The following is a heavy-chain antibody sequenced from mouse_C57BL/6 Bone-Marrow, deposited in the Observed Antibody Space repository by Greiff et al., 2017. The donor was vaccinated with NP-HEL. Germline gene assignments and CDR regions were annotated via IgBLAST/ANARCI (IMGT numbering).Heavy chain of an antibody. CDR2: INPNYGTT. J-gene: IGHJ4*01. Sequence: VHVKQSGPELVKPGASVKISCKASGYSFTDYNMNWVKQSNGKSLEWIGVINPNYGTTSYNQKFKGKATLTVDQSSSTAYMQLNSLTSEDSAVYYCARPYGAHYAMDYWGQGTSVTVSS. V-gene: IGHV1-39*01. CDR3: ARPYGAHYAMDY. D-gene: IGHD1-1*01. CDR1: GYSFTDYN.